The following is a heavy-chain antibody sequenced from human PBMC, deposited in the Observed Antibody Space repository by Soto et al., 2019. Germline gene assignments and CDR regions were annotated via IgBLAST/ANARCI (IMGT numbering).Heavy chain of an antibody. Sequence: QVQLQESGPGLVKPSQTLSLTCTVSGGSISTDDHYWSWIRQSPGKGLEWIGYVYYSGTTHYNPSLKSRLFISLATSKNHFSLQLTSVTAADTAVYYCATLRSRWNIDYWGQGTLVTVSS. CDR1: GGSISTDDHY. CDR3: ATLRSRWNIDY. CDR2: VYYSGTT. J-gene: IGHJ4*02. D-gene: IGHD1-1*01. V-gene: IGHV4-30-4*01.